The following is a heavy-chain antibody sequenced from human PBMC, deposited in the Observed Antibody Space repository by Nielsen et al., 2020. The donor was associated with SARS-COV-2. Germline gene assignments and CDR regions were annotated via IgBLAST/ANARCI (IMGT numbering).Heavy chain of an antibody. J-gene: IGHJ3*02. Sequence: SLKISCAASGFTFDDYAMHWVRQAPGKGLEWVSGISWNSGSIGYADSVKGRFTISRDNAKNSLYLQMNSLRAEDTALYYCAGYADYGDYPFSGAFDIWGQGTMVTVSS. CDR1: GFTFDDYA. D-gene: IGHD4-17*01. CDR3: AGYADYGDYPFSGAFDI. CDR2: ISWNSGSI. V-gene: IGHV3-9*01.